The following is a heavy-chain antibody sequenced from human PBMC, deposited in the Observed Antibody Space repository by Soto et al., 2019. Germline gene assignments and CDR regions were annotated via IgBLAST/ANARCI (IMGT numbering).Heavy chain of an antibody. D-gene: IGHD5-18*01. J-gene: IGHJ5*02. Sequence: GGSLRLSCAASGFTFSGSAMHWARQASGKGLEWVGRIRSKANSYATAYAASVKGRFTISRDDSKNTAYLQMNSLKTEDTAVYYCTRHVVLYTAMGYWFDPWGQGTLVTVSS. V-gene: IGHV3-73*01. CDR2: IRSKANSYAT. CDR3: TRHVVLYTAMGYWFDP. CDR1: GFTFSGSA.